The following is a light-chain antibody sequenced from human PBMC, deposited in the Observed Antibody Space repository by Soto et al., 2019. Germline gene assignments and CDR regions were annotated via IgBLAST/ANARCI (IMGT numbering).Light chain of an antibody. J-gene: IGLJ1*01. CDR2: DVS. CDR3: SSYTTSNTRQIV. V-gene: IGLV2-14*01. CDR1: SSDVGGYNY. Sequence: LTQPASVSGSPGQSITISCTGTSSDVGGYNYVSWYQQHPGKAPKFMIYDVSNRPSGVSNRFYGSKSGNTASLTIYGLQAEDEADYYCSSYTTSNTRQIVFGTGTKVTVL.